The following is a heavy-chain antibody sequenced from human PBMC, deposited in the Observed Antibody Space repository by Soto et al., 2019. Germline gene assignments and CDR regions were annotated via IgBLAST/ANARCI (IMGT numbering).Heavy chain of an antibody. CDR2: INPNSGGT. V-gene: IGHV1-2*02. Sequence: GASVKVSCKASGSTLSGYYVHWVRQAPGQGLEWMGWINPNSGGTNIAQKFQGRVTMTRDTSIATLNMELSRLRSDDTAVYYCARSALVLRVYSPTTDWFDPWGQGTLVTVSS. J-gene: IGHJ5*02. CDR1: GSTLSGYY. CDR3: ARSALVLRVYSPTTDWFDP. D-gene: IGHD2-8*01.